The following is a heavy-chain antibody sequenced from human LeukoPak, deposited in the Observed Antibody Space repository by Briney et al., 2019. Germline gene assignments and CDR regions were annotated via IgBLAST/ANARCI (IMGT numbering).Heavy chain of an antibody. D-gene: IGHD3-22*01. Sequence: GGSLRLSCAASGFTFSSYAMHWVRQAPGKGLEWVSYISSSGSTIYYADSVKGRFTISRDNAKNSLYLQMNSLRAEDTAVYYCARDNYYYDSSGYFDYWGQGTLVTVSS. V-gene: IGHV3-48*03. CDR3: ARDNYYYDSSGYFDY. CDR1: GFTFSSYA. CDR2: ISSSGSTI. J-gene: IGHJ4*02.